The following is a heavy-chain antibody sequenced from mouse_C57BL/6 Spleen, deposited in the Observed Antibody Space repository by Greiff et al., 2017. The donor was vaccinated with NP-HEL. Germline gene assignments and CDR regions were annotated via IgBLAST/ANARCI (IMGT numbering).Heavy chain of an antibody. CDR2: INYDGSST. J-gene: IGHJ2*01. CDR1: GFTFSDYY. D-gene: IGHD1-1*01. CDR3: ARDRSSSYLDY. Sequence: VQLKESEGGLVQPGSSMKLSCTASGFTFSDYYMAWVRQVPEKGLEWVANINYDGSSTYYLDSLKSRFIISRDNAKNILYLQMSSLKSEDTATYYCARDRSSSYLDYWGQGTTLTVSS. V-gene: IGHV5-16*01.